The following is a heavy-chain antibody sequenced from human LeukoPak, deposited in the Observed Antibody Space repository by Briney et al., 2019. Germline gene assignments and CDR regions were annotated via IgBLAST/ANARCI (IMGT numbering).Heavy chain of an antibody. CDR1: GYSISSGYY. V-gene: IGHV4-38-2*01. CDR2: IYHSGST. Sequence: SETLSLTCAVSGYSISSGYYWGWIRQPPGKGLEWIGSIYHSGSTYYNPSLKSRVTISVDTSKSQFSLKLSSVTAADTAVYYCAGGGDSGYDWDDYWGQGTLVTVSS. J-gene: IGHJ4*02. D-gene: IGHD5-12*01. CDR3: AGGGDSGYDWDDY.